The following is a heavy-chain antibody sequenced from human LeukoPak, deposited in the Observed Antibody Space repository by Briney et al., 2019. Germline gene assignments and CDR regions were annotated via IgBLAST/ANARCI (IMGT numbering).Heavy chain of an antibody. CDR2: ISYDGSTK. CDR3: AKREVRGTYLYYFDY. D-gene: IGHD3-16*01. CDR1: GFTFSSFG. J-gene: IGHJ4*02. Sequence: GGSLRLSCAASGFTFSSFGMHWVRPAPGKGLEWVAVISYDGSTKYYADSVKGRFTISKDNSKNTLYLQMNSLRDEDTAVYYCAKREVRGTYLYYFDYWGQGTLVTVSS. V-gene: IGHV3-30*18.